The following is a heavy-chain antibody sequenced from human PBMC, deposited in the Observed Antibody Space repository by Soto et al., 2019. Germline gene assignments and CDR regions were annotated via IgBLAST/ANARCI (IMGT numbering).Heavy chain of an antibody. J-gene: IGHJ4*02. CDR2: TYHSGSP. Sequence: SETLSVTCGVAGDTLSTGGCSWAWLRQPPGKALEWIGHTYHSGSPYYNPSLKSRVTISVDRSKNQFSLKLSSVTAADTAVYYCARGVTTVTTFDYWGQGTLVTVPQ. V-gene: IGHV4-30-2*01. CDR3: ARGVTTVTTFDY. CDR1: GDTLSTGGCS. D-gene: IGHD4-17*01.